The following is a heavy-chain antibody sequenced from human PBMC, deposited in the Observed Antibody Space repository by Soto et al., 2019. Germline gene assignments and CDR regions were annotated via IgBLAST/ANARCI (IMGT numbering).Heavy chain of an antibody. CDR3: ARALGAQLSTNWFDT. J-gene: IGHJ5*02. CDR1: GGSFSSSTYY. Sequence: QLQLQESGPGLVKPSEALSLTCTVSGGSFSSSTYYWGWIRRPPGKRLAWIGSITNGGTTYYNPSLKSRVSISVATSKDQFSLQMTPMTAADTAVYYCARALGAQLSTNWFDTWGQATPVTVSS. V-gene: IGHV4-39*01. CDR2: ITNGGTT. D-gene: IGHD3-16*02.